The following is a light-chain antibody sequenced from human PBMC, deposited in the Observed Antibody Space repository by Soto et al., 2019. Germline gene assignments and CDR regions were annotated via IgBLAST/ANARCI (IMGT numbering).Light chain of an antibody. Sequence: EIVLTQSPGTLSLSPGERATLSCRASQSVSSSSYLAWYQQKPGQAPRLLIYGASSRATGIPDRFSGSGSGTDFTLTISRLEPEDVAVDYCHQYGSSPSYTFGQGTKLEIK. J-gene: IGKJ2*01. CDR1: QSVSSSSY. CDR2: GAS. V-gene: IGKV3-20*01. CDR3: HQYGSSPSYT.